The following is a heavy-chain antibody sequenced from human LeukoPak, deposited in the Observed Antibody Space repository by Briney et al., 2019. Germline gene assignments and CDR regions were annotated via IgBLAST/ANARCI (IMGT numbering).Heavy chain of an antibody. V-gene: IGHV4-61*02. CDR3: AREQQLSFWAYYYYLDV. Sequence: PSETLSLTCTVSGVSISSGSYYWSWIRQPAGKGLEWIVRIYTSGSTNYNPSLKSRVTISVDTSKNQFSLKLSSVTAADTAVYYCAREQQLSFWAYYYYLDVWGKGTTVTISS. CDR1: GVSISSGSYY. D-gene: IGHD6-13*01. CDR2: IYTSGST. J-gene: IGHJ6*03.